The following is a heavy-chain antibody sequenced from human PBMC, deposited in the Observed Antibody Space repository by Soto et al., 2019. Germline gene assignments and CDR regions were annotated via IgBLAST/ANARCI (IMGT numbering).Heavy chain of an antibody. D-gene: IGHD2-15*01. CDR2: SSYSGST. V-gene: IGHV4-61*01. Sequence: LSLTCTVSGGSVSSGSYYWSWIRQPPGKGLEWIGYSSYSGSTNYNPSLKSRVTISVARSKNQFSLKLTSVTAADKAVYYCALDTMRGGLCHRPWLDPWGQGTLVTVSS. CDR1: GGSVSSGSYY. J-gene: IGHJ5*02. CDR3: ALDTMRGGLCHRPWLDP.